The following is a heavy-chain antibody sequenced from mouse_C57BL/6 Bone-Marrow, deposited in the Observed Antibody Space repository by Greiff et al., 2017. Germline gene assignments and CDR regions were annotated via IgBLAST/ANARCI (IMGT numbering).Heavy chain of an antibody. CDR3: ARLEDGYYNY. D-gene: IGHD2-3*01. J-gene: IGHJ2*01. CDR1: GFTFSDYG. V-gene: IGHV5-17*01. Sequence: EVKVVESGGGLVKPGGSLKLSCAASGFTFSDYGMHWVRQASEKGLEWVAYISSGSSTIYYADTVKGRFTISRDNAKNTLFLQMTSLRSEDTAMYYCARLEDGYYNYWGQGTTLTVSS. CDR2: ISSGSSTI.